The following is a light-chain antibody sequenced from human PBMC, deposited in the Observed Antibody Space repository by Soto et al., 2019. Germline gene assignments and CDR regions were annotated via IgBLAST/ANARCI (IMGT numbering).Light chain of an antibody. CDR1: ETISSSH. CDR3: QQYESLLWT. CDR2: RSS. J-gene: IGKJ1*01. Sequence: EVVLTQSPGTLSLSPGARATLSCRASETISSSHLAWYQQTPGQAPRLLLYRSSTRATGIPDRFSGSGSGTDFTLAISRLEPADAAVYYCQQYESLLWTFGQGTKVELK. V-gene: IGKV3-20*01.